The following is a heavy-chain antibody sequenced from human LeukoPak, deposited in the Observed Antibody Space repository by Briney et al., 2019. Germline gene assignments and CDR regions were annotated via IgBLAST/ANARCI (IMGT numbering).Heavy chain of an antibody. D-gene: IGHD6-13*01. Sequence: PSETLSLTCTVSGGSISSYYWSWIRQPPGKGLEWIGYIYYSGSTNYNPSLKSRVTISVDTSKNQFSLKLSSVTAADTAVYYCARGRRIRRIAAADVVNWFDPWGQGTLVTVSS. J-gene: IGHJ5*02. V-gene: IGHV4-59*12. CDR1: GGSISSYY. CDR2: IYYSGST. CDR3: ARGRRIRRIAAADVVNWFDP.